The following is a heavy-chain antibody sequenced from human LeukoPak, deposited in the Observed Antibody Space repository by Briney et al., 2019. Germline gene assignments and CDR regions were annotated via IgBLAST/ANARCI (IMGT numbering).Heavy chain of an antibody. CDR1: GYTFTDYY. CDR2: INPNSGGT. V-gene: IGHV1-2*02. CDR3: AREAPSRDGYNRVFDP. D-gene: IGHD5-24*01. Sequence: ASVKVSCKASGYTFTDYYMHWVRHAPGQGLEWMGWINPNSGGTNYAQKFQGRVTMTRDTSISTAYMGLSRLRSDDTAVYYCAREAPSRDGYNRVFDPWGQGTLATVSS. J-gene: IGHJ5*02.